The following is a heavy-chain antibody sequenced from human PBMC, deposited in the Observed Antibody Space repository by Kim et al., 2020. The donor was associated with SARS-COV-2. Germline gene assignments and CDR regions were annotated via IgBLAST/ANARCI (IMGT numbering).Heavy chain of an antibody. CDR2: ISAYNGNT. CDR3: ARGREGYCSSTSCYGVDY. V-gene: IGHV1-18*04. Sequence: ASVKVSCKASGYTFTSYGISWVRQAPGQGLEWMGWISAYNGNTNYAQKLQGRVTMTTDTSTSTAYMELRSLRSDDTAVYYCARGREGYCSSTSCYGVDYWGQGTLVTVSS. D-gene: IGHD2-2*01. CDR1: GYTFTSYG. J-gene: IGHJ4*02.